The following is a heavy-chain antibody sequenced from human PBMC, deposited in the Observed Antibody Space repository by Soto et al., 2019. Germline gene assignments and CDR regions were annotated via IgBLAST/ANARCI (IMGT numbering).Heavy chain of an antibody. CDR1: GFTFDDYA. D-gene: IGHD3-16*02. CDR2: ISWNSGSI. Sequence: DVQLVESGGGLVQPGRSLRLSCAASGFTFDDYAMHWVRQAPGKGLEWVSGISWNSGSIGYADSVKGRFTISRDNAKNSLYLQMNSLRAEDTALYYCAKDGIPGVFDYIWGSYRYTSAFDIWGQGTMVTVSS. V-gene: IGHV3-9*01. J-gene: IGHJ3*02. CDR3: AKDGIPGVFDYIWGSYRYTSAFDI.